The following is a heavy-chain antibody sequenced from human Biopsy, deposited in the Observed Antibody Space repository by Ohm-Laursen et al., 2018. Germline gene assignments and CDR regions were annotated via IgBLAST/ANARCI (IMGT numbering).Heavy chain of an antibody. CDR1: GYSFTSYY. Sequence: ASVKVSCKASGYSFTSYYMHWVRQAPGQGLGWMGMINPSGSTTSYPQIFQGRVTMTRDTSKSTVYMELSSLRSADMAVYFCARNTGRYGDLYYFDYWGQGTLVTVSS. D-gene: IGHD4-17*01. J-gene: IGHJ4*02. CDR3: ARNTGRYGDLYYFDY. CDR2: INPSGSTT. V-gene: IGHV1-46*01.